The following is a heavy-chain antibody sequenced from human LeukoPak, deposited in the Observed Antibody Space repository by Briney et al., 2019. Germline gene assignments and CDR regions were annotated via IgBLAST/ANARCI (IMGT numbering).Heavy chain of an antibody. V-gene: IGHV4-4*07. Sequence: SETLSLTCTVSGGSISSYYWSWIRQPAGKGLEWIGRIYTSGSTNYNPSLKGRVTMSVDTSKNQFSLKLSSVTAADTAVYYCARMVGYQQLGLGWFDPWGQGTLVTVSS. CDR1: GGSISSYY. J-gene: IGHJ5*02. CDR3: ARMVGYQQLGLGWFDP. D-gene: IGHD2-2*01. CDR2: IYTSGST.